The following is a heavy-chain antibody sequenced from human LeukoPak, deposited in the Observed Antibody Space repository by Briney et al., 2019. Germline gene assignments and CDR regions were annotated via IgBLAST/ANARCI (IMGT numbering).Heavy chain of an antibody. D-gene: IGHD4-17*01. Sequence: SETLSLTCTVSGGSISSSSYYWGWIRQPPGKGLEWIGSIYYSGSTYYNPSLKSRVTISVDTSKNQFSLKLSSVTAADTAVYYWGRHPNCGDGDGSAPWAQGPLVTVSS. J-gene: IGHJ5*02. V-gene: IGHV4-39*01. CDR3: GRHPNCGDGDGSAP. CDR2: IYYSGST. CDR1: GGSISSSSYY.